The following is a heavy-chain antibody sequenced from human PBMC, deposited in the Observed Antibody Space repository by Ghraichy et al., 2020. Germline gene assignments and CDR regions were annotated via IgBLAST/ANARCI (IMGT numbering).Heavy chain of an antibody. CDR3: ARVHLLVGNSFFCDFAI. J-gene: IGHJ3*02. CDR2: IYDDSGT. CDR1: TFAVSSYY. D-gene: IGHD3-3*01. Sequence: GGSLRLSCAASTFAVSSYYMSWVRQAPGKGLEWVSVIYDDSGTDYADSVKGRFTVSRDDSKNTLYLQMNSLRAEDTAVYYCARVHLLVGNSFFCDFAIWGDGGMVTVSS. V-gene: IGHV3-53*01.